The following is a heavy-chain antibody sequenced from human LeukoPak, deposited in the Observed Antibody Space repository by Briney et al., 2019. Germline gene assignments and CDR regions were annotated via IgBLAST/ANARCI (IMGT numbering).Heavy chain of an antibody. CDR3: AREDPRGNSQFDY. D-gene: IGHD2/OR15-2a*01. Sequence: PGGSLRLSCAASGFIFSSFSVNWVRLAPGKGLEWVSSISTSGGLSSVYYADSVKGRFTISRDNSKNTLYLQMNSLRAEDTAVYYCAREDPRGNSQFDYWGQGTLVTVSS. CDR2: ISTSGGLSSV. CDR1: GFIFSSFS. J-gene: IGHJ4*02. V-gene: IGHV3-21*01.